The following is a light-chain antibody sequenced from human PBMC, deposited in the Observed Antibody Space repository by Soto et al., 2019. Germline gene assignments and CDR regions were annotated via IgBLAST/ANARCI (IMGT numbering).Light chain of an antibody. J-gene: IGLJ1*01. CDR1: SSNIGAGYD. V-gene: IGLV1-40*01. CDR3: QSYDNSLTYV. CDR2: GNN. Sequence: QSVLTQPPSVSGAPGQSITISCTGSSSNIGAGYDVHWYQQVPGTAPKLLIYGNNNRASGVPDRFSVSKSVTSASLAISGFQAEYEADYYCQSYDNSLTYVFGTGTKLTVL.